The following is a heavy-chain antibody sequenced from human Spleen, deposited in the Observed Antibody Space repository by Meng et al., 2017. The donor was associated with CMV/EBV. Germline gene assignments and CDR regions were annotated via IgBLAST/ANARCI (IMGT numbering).Heavy chain of an antibody. J-gene: IGHJ6*02. V-gene: IGHV4-34*01. CDR3: ARGGGMDV. Sequence: SETLSLTCAVYGGSFSGYYWSWIRQPPGKGLEWIGEINHSGSTNYNPSLKSRVTISVDTSKNHFSLKLRSVTAADTAVYYCARGGGMDVWGQGTTVTVSS. CDR2: INHSGST. CDR1: GGSFSGYY.